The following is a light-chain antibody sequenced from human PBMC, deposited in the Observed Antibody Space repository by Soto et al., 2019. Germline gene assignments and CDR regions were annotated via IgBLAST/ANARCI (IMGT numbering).Light chain of an antibody. CDR2: GAS. V-gene: IGKV3-20*01. CDR1: QSVSSSY. Sequence: EVGWTQSPGTLSLSPGGRATLSCRASQSVSSSYLAWYQQKPGQAPRLLIYGASSRATGIPDRFSGSGSGTDFTLTISRLEPEDFAVYYCQQYGSSPYTFGQGTKVDIK. CDR3: QQYGSSPYT. J-gene: IGKJ2*01.